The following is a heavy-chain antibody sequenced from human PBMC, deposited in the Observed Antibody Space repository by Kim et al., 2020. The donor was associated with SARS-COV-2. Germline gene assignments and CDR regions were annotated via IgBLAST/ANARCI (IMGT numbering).Heavy chain of an antibody. D-gene: IGHD2-15*01. CDR2: IWYDGSNK. V-gene: IGHV3-33*06. Sequence: GGSLRLSCAASGFTFSSYGMHWVRQAPGKGLEWVAVIWYDGSNKYYADSVKGRFTISRDNSKNTLYLQMNSLRAEDTAVYYCAKEGYCSGGSCYIWYFDLWGRGTLVTVSS. CDR1: GFTFSSYG. J-gene: IGHJ2*01. CDR3: AKEGYCSGGSCYIWYFDL.